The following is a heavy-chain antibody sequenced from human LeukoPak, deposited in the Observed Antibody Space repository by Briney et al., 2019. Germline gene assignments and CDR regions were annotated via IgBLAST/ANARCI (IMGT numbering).Heavy chain of an antibody. CDR3: ARDRGRKQLGDAFDI. D-gene: IGHD6-6*01. V-gene: IGHV4-59*11. Sequence: SEILSLTCTVSGGSISNHYWSWIRQPPGKGLEWIGYIYYSGSTNYNPSLKSRVTISVDTSKNQFSLKLSSVTAADTAVYYCARDRGRKQLGDAFDIWGQGTMVTVSS. CDR1: GGSISNHY. CDR2: IYYSGST. J-gene: IGHJ3*02.